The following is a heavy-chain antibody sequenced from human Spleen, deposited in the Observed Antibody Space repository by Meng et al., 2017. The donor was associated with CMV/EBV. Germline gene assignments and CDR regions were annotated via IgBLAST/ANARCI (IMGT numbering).Heavy chain of an antibody. J-gene: IGHJ4*02. V-gene: IGHV3-33*01. CDR2: IWYDGSNK. CDR3: ARDYSNYFDY. Sequence: GESLKISCAASGFTFSSYGMHWVRQAPGKGLEWVAVIWYDGSNKYYADSVKGRFTISRDNSKNTLYLQMNGLRAEDTAVYYCARDYSNYFDYWGQGTLVTVSS. D-gene: IGHD4-11*01. CDR1: GFTFSSYG.